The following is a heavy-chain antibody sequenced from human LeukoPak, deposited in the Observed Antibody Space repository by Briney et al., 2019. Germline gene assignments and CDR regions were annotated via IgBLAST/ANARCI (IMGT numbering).Heavy chain of an antibody. V-gene: IGHV3-11*04. CDR3: ARLITSSSWPDYFDY. CDR2: ISSSGSTI. D-gene: IGHD6-13*01. CDR1: GFTFSDYY. J-gene: IGHJ4*02. Sequence: GGSLRLSCAASGFTFSDYYMSWIRQAPGKGLEWVSYISSSGSTIYYADSVKGRFTISRDNAKNSLYLQMNSLRAEDTAVYYCARLITSSSWPDYFDYWGQGTLVTVSS.